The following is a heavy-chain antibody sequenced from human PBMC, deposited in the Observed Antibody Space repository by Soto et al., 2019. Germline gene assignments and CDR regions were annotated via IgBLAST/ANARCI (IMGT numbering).Heavy chain of an antibody. CDR2: IYYSGST. CDR1: GGSINSSSYF. J-gene: IGHJ5*02. Sequence: SETLSLTCSVYGGSINSSSYFWGWVRQPPGKGLEWIGSIYYSGSTYYNPSLRSRVTISVDTSKNQFSLKLSSVTAADTAVFYCARHYSSGSRNWFDPWGQGTLVTVSS. D-gene: IGHD6-19*01. CDR3: ARHYSSGSRNWFDP. V-gene: IGHV4-39*01.